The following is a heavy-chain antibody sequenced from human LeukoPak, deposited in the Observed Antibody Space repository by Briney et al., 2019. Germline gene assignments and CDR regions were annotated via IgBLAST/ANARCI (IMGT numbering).Heavy chain of an antibody. Sequence: PSETLSLTCTVSGGSISSSSYYWGWIRQPPGKGLEWIGSIYYSGSTYYNPSLKSRVTISVDTSKNQFSLKLSSVTAADTAVYYCARDDRLLLDYWGQGTLVTVSS. V-gene: IGHV4-39*07. CDR1: GGSISSSSYY. CDR2: IYYSGST. J-gene: IGHJ4*02. CDR3: ARDDRLLLDY. D-gene: IGHD3-22*01.